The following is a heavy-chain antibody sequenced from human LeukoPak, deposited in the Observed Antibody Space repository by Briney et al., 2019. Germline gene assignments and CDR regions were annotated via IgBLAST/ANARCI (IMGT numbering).Heavy chain of an antibody. CDR2: IYYSGST. J-gene: IGHJ4*02. V-gene: IGHV4-59*01. D-gene: IGHD3-9*01. CDR1: GGSISSYY. CDR3: ARVGPYYDILTGYSYYFDY. Sequence: KPWETLSLTCTVSGGSISSYYWSWIRQPPGKGLEWIGYIYYSGSTNYNPSLKSRVTISVDTSKNQFSLKVSSVIAADTAVYYCARVGPYYDILTGYSYYFDYWGQGTLVTVSS.